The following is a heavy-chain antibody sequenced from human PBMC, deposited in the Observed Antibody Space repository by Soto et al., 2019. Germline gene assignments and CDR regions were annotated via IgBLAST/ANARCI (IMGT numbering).Heavy chain of an antibody. CDR3: ARVKGHYYDSSGYPEDI. D-gene: IGHD3-22*01. CDR1: GYTFTSYG. J-gene: IGHJ3*02. CDR2: ISAYNGNT. Sequence: ASVKVSCKSSGYTFTSYGIIWVRQAPGQGLEWMGWISAYNGNTNYAQKLQGRVTMTTDTSTSTAYMELRSLRSDDTAVYYCARVKGHYYDSSGYPEDIWGQGTMVTVSS. V-gene: IGHV1-18*04.